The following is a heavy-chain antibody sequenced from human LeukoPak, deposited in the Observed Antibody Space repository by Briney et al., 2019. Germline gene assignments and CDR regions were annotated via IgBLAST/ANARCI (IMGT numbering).Heavy chain of an antibody. Sequence: PSQTLSLTCTVSGGSISSGGYYWSRIRQHPGKGLEWIGYIYYSGSTCYNPSLKSRVTISVDTSKNQFSLKLSSVTAADTAVYYCARSYSSSWYSIFDPWGQGTLVTVSS. CDR1: GGSISSGGYY. CDR2: IYYSGST. D-gene: IGHD6-13*01. J-gene: IGHJ5*02. V-gene: IGHV4-31*03. CDR3: ARSYSSSWYSIFDP.